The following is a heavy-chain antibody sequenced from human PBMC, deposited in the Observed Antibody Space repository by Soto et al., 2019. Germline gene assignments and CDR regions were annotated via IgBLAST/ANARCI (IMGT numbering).Heavy chain of an antibody. V-gene: IGHV4-30-4*01. Sequence: SETLSLTCTVSGVSVTNGDYYWSWMRQSPGKGLEWIGNIYYSETTRYNPSLNSRLSISIDTSRNQFSLQLTSVTAADTAIYYCATQRRGGPWFDPWGQGTLVTVSS. CDR3: ATQRRGGPWFDP. CDR2: IYYSETT. J-gene: IGHJ5*02. CDR1: GVSVTNGDYY.